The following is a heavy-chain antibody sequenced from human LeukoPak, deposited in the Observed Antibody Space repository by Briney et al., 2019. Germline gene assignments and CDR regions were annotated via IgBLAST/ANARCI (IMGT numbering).Heavy chain of an antibody. J-gene: IGHJ4*02. CDR2: ISAYNGNT. CDR3: ARVPWRPQLRFGELFDY. Sequence: EASVKVSCKASGYTFTSYGISWVRQAPGQGLEWMGWISAYNGNTNYAQKLQGRVTMTTDTSTSTAYMELRSLRSDDTAVYYCARVPWRPQLRFGELFDYWGQGTLVTVSS. CDR1: GYTFTSYG. V-gene: IGHV1-18*01. D-gene: IGHD3-10*01.